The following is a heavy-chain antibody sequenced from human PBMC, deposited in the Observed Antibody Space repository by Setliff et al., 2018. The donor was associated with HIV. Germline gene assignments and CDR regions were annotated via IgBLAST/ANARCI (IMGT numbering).Heavy chain of an antibody. V-gene: IGHV1-2*02. CDR2: INPKSGGT. CDR3: ARGQYCGGDCYSA. D-gene: IGHD2-21*02. CDR1: GYSFTGYY. Sequence: ASMKVSCKASGYSFTGYYMHWVRQAPGQGLEWMGWINPKSGGTNYAQKFQGRVTMTRDTSISTAYMELSRLRSDDTAVYYCARGQYCGGDCYSAWGQGTLVTVSS. J-gene: IGHJ4*02.